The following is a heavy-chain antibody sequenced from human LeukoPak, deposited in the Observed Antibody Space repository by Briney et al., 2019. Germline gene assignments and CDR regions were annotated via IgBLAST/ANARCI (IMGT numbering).Heavy chain of an antibody. V-gene: IGHV4-38-2*02. CDR3: ARDRDYYDSSGYSDAFDI. J-gene: IGHJ3*02. CDR1: GYSLTSGYY. D-gene: IGHD3-22*01. Sequence: SETLSLTCTVSGYSLTSGYYWGWIRQPPGKGLEWIASIFHSGSTFYNPSVKSRVTISVDTSKNQFSLKLSSVTAADTAVYYCARDRDYYDSSGYSDAFDIWGQGTMVTVSS. CDR2: IFHSGST.